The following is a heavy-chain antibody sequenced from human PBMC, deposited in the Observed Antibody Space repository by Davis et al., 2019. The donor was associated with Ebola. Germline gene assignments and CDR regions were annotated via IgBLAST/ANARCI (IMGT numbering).Heavy chain of an antibody. Sequence: GGSLRLSCTASGFTFGDYAMSWVRQAPGKGLEWVSVIYSGGSTYYADSVKGRFAISRDNSKNTLYLQMSSLRAEDTAVYYCVKLAIAAIDYWGQGTLVTVSS. CDR2: IYSGGST. J-gene: IGHJ4*02. V-gene: IGHV3-66*02. D-gene: IGHD6-25*01. CDR3: VKLAIAAIDY. CDR1: GFTFGDYA.